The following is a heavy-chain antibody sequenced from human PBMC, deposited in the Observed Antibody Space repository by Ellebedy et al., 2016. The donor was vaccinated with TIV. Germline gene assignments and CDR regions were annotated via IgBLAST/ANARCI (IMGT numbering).Heavy chain of an antibody. V-gene: IGHV3-74*01. CDR3: VRDKQDYGGGYYFDGVDV. D-gene: IGHD4-23*01. J-gene: IGHJ6*02. CDR2: IATDGSST. Sequence: GESLKISCAASGFTFSGYWMHWVRQPPGKGLVWVSRIATDGSSTTYADSVKGRFSISRDNAKNTLYLHMSSLRAEDTAVYYCVRDKQDYGGGYYFDGVDVWGQGTMVTISS. CDR1: GFTFSGYW.